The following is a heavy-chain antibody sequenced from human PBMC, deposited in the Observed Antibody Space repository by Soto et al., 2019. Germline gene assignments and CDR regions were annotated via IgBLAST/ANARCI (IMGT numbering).Heavy chain of an antibody. CDR3: ALSSSGRYYYYMDV. V-gene: IGHV4-59*01. J-gene: IGHJ6*03. CDR1: GVSNSSYY. CDR2: IYYSGST. Sequence: SETLSLTCTVSGVSNSSYYWSWIRQPPGKGLEWIGYIYYSGSTNYNPSLKSRVTISVDTSKNQFSLKLSSVTAADTAVYYCALSSSGRYYYYMDVWGKGTTVTVSS. D-gene: IGHD6-6*01.